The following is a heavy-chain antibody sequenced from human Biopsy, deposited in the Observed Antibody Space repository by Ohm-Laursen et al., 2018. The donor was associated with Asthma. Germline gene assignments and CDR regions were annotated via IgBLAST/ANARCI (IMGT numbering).Heavy chain of an antibody. CDR2: ISYSGST. V-gene: IGHV4-59*01. Sequence: TLSFTCTVYGGSFRGYYWTWIRQPPGRGLVWVSYISYSGSTDYNPSLKSRLTISMDTSKNQFSLKLSSVTAADTAVYYCARVPTTLRYFDLWGRGTLVTVSS. J-gene: IGHJ2*01. D-gene: IGHD2-15*01. CDR1: GGSFRGYY. CDR3: ARVPTTLRYFDL.